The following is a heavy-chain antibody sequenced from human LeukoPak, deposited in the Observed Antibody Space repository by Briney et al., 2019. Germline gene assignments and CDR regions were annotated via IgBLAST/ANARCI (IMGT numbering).Heavy chain of an antibody. CDR3: ARDYCGGDCYPFDY. J-gene: IGHJ4*02. Sequence: GGSLRLSCAVSGFTFDDYGMRWVRQAPGKGLEWVSGINWNGGSTVYEDYVKGRFTISRDNGKESVYLKMNSLRGEDTALYYCARDYCGGDCYPFDYWGQGTLVTVSS. CDR2: INWNGGST. D-gene: IGHD2-21*02. CDR1: GFTFDDYG. V-gene: IGHV3-20*04.